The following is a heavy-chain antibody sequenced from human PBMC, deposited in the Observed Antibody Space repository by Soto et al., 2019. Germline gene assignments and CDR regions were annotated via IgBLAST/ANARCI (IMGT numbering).Heavy chain of an antibody. CDR2: IYYSGST. J-gene: IGHJ6*02. D-gene: IGHD2-2*01. V-gene: IGHV4-31*03. CDR1: GGSISSGGYY. Sequence: SETLSLTCTVSGGSISSGGYYWSWIRQHPGKGLEWIGYIYYSGSTYYNPSLKSRVTISVDTSKNQFSLKLSSVTAADTAVYYCARAVGEVVPAAGYYYYYGMDVWGQGTTVT. CDR3: ARAVGEVVPAAGYYYYYGMDV.